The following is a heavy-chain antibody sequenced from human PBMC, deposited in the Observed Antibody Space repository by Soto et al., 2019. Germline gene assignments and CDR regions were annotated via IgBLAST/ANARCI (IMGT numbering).Heavy chain of an antibody. CDR2: ISGSGSTI. V-gene: IGHV3-48*03. Sequence: GGSLRLSCAASGFTFSSFEMNWVRQAPGKGLEWVSYISGSGSTIYYADSVKGRFTTSRDNAKNSLYLQMNTLSAEDTALYYCARDSRNAYGLDVWGQGTTVTVSS. CDR1: GFTFSSFE. CDR3: ARDSRNAYGLDV. J-gene: IGHJ6*02.